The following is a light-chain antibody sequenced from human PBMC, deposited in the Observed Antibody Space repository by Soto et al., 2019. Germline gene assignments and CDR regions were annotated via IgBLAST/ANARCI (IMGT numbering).Light chain of an antibody. CDR2: GAS. J-gene: IGKJ4*01. CDR3: QQYNTWPLT. CDR1: ESINQN. Sequence: ETVMTQSPATLSVSPGEGATLSCRATESINQNLAWYQQRPGQAPGLLIHGASTRATGIPARFSGSGSGTEFTLAISSLQSEDFAVYYCQQYNTWPLTFGGGTRVEIK. V-gene: IGKV3-15*01.